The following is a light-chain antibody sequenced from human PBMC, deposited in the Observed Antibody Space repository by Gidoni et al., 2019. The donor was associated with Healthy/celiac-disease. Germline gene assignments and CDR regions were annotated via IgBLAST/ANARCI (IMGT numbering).Light chain of an antibody. J-gene: IGKJ2*03. CDR3: QQYYSTPYS. Sequence: LAVSLGERATINCKSSQSVLYSSNNKNYLAWYHQKPGQPPNLLIYWASTRESGVPDRFSGSGSGTDFTLTISSLQAEDVAVYYCQQYYSTPYSFGQGTKLEIK. CDR1: QSVLYSSNNKNY. V-gene: IGKV4-1*01. CDR2: WAS.